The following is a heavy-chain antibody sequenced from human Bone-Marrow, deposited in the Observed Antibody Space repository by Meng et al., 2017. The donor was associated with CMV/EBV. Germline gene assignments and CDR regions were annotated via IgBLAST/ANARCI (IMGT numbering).Heavy chain of an antibody. CDR1: GFTFSSYA. J-gene: IGHJ6*02. V-gene: IGHV3-21*01. CDR2: IRTTSSYI. D-gene: IGHD3-3*01. CDR3: AGFGVAINHGLDV. Sequence: GESLKISFQASGFTFSSYAMGWVRQAPGKGLEWVTSIRTTSSYIYYADSVKGRFTISRDNAKISLILQMNGLRVAATAVYACAGFGVAINHGLDVWGQGTTVTVSS.